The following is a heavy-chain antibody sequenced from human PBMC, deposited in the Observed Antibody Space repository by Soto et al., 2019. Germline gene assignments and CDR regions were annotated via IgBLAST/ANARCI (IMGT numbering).Heavy chain of an antibody. Sequence: QVQLVQSGAEVKKPESSVKVSCKAPGGTFSTYAISWVRQAPGQGLEWMGGIIPMFGTANYAHRFQDRVTITADESTNTVYMELSSLSSEDTAVYFCASGIQLWLRRINNGYSGWGQGTLVTVSS. V-gene: IGHV1-69*12. J-gene: IGHJ4*02. CDR2: IIPMFGTA. CDR3: ASGIQLWLRRINNGYSG. D-gene: IGHD5-18*01. CDR1: GGTFSTYA.